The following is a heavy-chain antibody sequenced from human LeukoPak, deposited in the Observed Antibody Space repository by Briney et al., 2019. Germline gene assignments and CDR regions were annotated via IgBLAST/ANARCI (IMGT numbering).Heavy chain of an antibody. Sequence: ASVKVSCKASGYIFSTYGISWVRQAPGQGLEWMGCISGYNGNTNYAQKLQGRVTMTTDTSTSTAYMELRSLRSDDTAVYYCARRRSESFDFESWGQGTLVTVSS. V-gene: IGHV1-18*01. CDR2: ISGYNGNT. D-gene: IGHD3-16*02. CDR1: GYIFSTYG. CDR3: ARRRSESFDFES. J-gene: IGHJ4*02.